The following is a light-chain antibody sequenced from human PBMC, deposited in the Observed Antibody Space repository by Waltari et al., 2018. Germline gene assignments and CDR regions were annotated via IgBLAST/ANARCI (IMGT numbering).Light chain of an antibody. CDR1: QSVGRP. V-gene: IGKV3-20*01. Sequence: EIVLTQSPGTLSLSPGDRATLSCRASQSVGRPLAWYQLKPGQAPRLLISAASTRATGIPERCSGSGYGTDFSLTISRLEPEDFAVYFCQNYVRLPATFGQGTRVEIK. CDR3: QNYVRLPAT. CDR2: AAS. J-gene: IGKJ1*01.